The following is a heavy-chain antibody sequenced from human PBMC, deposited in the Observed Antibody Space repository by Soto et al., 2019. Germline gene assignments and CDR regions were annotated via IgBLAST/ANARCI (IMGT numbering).Heavy chain of an antibody. CDR3: ARDPGGTDFAEWTYYFDY. CDR1: GYTFTSYY. Sequence: ASVKVSCKASGYTFTSYYMHWVRQAPGQGLEWMGIINPSGGSTSYAQKFQGRVTMTRDTSTSTVYMELSSLRSEDTAVYYCARDPGGTDFAEWTYYFDYWGQGTLVTVSS. CDR2: INPSGGST. J-gene: IGHJ4*02. D-gene: IGHD3-3*01. V-gene: IGHV1-46*01.